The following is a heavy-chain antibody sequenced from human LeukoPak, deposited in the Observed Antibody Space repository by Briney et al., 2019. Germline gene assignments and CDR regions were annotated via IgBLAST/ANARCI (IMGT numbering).Heavy chain of an antibody. CDR1: GGSISSSSYY. Sequence: SETLSLTCTVSGGSISSSSYYWGWIRQPPGKGLEWIGSIYYSGSTYYNPSLKSRVTISVDTSKNQFSLKLSSVTAADTAVYYCARVSWAKTTQYYFDYWGQGILVTVSS. CDR3: ARVSWAKTTQYYFDY. J-gene: IGHJ4*02. V-gene: IGHV4-39*07. CDR2: IYYSGST. D-gene: IGHD5-12*01.